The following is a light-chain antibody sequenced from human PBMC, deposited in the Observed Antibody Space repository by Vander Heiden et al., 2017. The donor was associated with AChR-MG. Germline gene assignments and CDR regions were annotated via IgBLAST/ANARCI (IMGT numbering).Light chain of an antibody. CDR1: QTTGDW. CDR3: QNYNSDPLLYT. CDR2: RAS. Sequence: DILMTQSPSTLSASVGDRVTITCRASQTTGDWLAWYQQKPGKAPNLLIYRASILVSGVPSRFAGSGSGTEFTLTITSLQPDDFATYYCQNYNSDPLLYTFGQGTKLEFK. J-gene: IGKJ2*01. V-gene: IGKV1-5*03.